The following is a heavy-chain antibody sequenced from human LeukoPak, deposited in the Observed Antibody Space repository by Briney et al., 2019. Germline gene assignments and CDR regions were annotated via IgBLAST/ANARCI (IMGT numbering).Heavy chain of an antibody. J-gene: IGHJ4*02. D-gene: IGHD1-26*01. CDR1: GFTFSNYW. CDR3: AKDVGKWESLHFFDY. CDR2: ISGSGAST. Sequence: GGPLRLSCAASGFTFSNYWMSWVRQAPGKGLEWISGISGSGASTYYADSVKGRFTISRDDSRNTLYLQMNSLRGDDTAVYYCAKDVGKWESLHFFDYWGQGTLVTVSS. V-gene: IGHV3-23*01.